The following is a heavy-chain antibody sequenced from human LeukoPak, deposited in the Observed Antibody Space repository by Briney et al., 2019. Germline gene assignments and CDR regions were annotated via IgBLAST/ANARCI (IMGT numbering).Heavy chain of an antibody. J-gene: IGHJ4*02. CDR3: ATLPRREMATISEDY. CDR1: GGSFSTYY. Sequence: SDTLSLPCAVYGGSFSTYYWSWIRQPPGQGLEWSGEINHTGSTNYNPSLKSRVTISVDTSKNQFSLKLSSVTAADTAVYYCATLPRREMATISEDYWGQGTLVTVSS. CDR2: INHTGST. D-gene: IGHD5-24*01. V-gene: IGHV4-34*01.